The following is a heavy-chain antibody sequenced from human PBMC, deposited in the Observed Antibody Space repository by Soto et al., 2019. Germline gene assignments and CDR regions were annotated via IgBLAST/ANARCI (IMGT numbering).Heavy chain of an antibody. CDR3: ARGPYYDLIWNYYYMDV. V-gene: IGHV4-59*08. CDR1: GGSISGHY. Sequence: QVQLQESGPGLVKPSETLSLSCSVSGGSISGHYWSWVRQTPGKGLEWIGYMYYSGSTNYNPSIKSPVTISVDTSKNHFSLRLNSVTAADTAVYYCARGPYYDLIWNYYYMDVWGKGTTVTVSS. J-gene: IGHJ6*03. D-gene: IGHD3-16*01. CDR2: MYYSGST.